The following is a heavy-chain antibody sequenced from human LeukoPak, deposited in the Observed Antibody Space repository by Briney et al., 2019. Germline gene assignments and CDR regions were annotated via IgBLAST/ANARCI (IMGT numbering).Heavy chain of an antibody. Sequence: GSLRLSCAASGFTLRNYAMSWIRQPPGKGLEWIGSIYYSGSTYYNPSLKSRVTISVDTSKNQFSLKLSSVTAADTAVYYCARHRRGYCSSTSCRENWFDPWGQGTLVTVSS. V-gene: IGHV4-39*01. CDR2: IYYSGST. CDR1: GFTLRNYA. J-gene: IGHJ5*02. D-gene: IGHD2-2*01. CDR3: ARHRRGYCSSTSCRENWFDP.